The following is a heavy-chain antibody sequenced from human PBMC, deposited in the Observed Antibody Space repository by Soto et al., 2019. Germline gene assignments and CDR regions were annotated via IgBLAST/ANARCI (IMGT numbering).Heavy chain of an antibody. CDR2: IYYSGST. Sequence: QVQLQESGPGLVKPSQTLSLTCTVSGGSISSGGYYWSWIRQHPGKGLEWIGYIYYSGSTYYNPSLKIRVTISVDTSKNQFSLKLSSVTAADTAVYYCARDHVGPYCGGDCANDAFDIWGQGTMVTVSS. J-gene: IGHJ3*02. D-gene: IGHD2-21*02. V-gene: IGHV4-31*03. CDR3: ARDHVGPYCGGDCANDAFDI. CDR1: GGSISSGGYY.